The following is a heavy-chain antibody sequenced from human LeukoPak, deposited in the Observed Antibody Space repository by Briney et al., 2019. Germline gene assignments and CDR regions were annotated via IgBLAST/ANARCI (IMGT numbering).Heavy chain of an antibody. CDR2: MRSKAYNYST. V-gene: IGHV3-73*01. D-gene: IGHD2-15*01. Sequence: PGGSLRLSCAASGFTFSDSAIHWVRQASGKGLEWVGHMRSKAYNYSTAYAASVKGRFAVSRDDSKNTAYLQMNSLKPEDTAVYYCTTAERVAAPEYWGQGTLVTVSS. CDR1: GFTFSDSA. CDR3: TTAERVAAPEY. J-gene: IGHJ4*02.